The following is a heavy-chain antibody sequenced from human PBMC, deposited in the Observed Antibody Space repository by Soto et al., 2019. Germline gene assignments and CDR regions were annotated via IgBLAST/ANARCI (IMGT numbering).Heavy chain of an antibody. CDR1: GGSISSGDYY. V-gene: IGHV4-30-4*01. J-gene: IGHJ4*02. Sequence: SETLSLTCTVSGGSISSGDYYWSWIRQPPGKGLEWIGYIYYSGSTYYNPSLKSRVTISVDTSKNQFSLKLSSVTAADTAVYYCAREPIYDGFDYWGQGTLVTVSS. CDR2: IYYSGST. CDR3: AREPIYDGFDY. D-gene: IGHD5-12*01.